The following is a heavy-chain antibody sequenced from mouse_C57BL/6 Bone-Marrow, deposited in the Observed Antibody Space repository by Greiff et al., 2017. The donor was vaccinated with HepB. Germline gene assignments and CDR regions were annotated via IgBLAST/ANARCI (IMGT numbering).Heavy chain of an antibody. V-gene: IGHV1-63*01. J-gene: IGHJ1*03. CDR3: ARGLYYYARYWYFDV. CDR1: GYTFTNYW. Sequence: QVQLQQSGAELVRPGTSVKMSCKASGYTFTNYWIGWAKQRPGHGLEWIGDIYPGGGYTNYNEKFKGKATLTADKSSSTAYMQFSSLTSEDSAIYYWARGLYYYARYWYFDVWGTGTTVTVSS. D-gene: IGHD1-1*01. CDR2: IYPGGGYT.